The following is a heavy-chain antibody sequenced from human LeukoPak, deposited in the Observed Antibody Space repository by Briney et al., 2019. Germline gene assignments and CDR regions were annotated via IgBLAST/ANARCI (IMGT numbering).Heavy chain of an antibody. J-gene: IGHJ6*02. D-gene: IGHD3-3*01. CDR2: ISSSSSYI. CDR1: GFTFSSYS. Sequence: GGSLRLSCAASGFTFSSYSMNWVRQAPGKGLEWVSSISSSSSYIYYADSVKGRFTISRDNAKNSLYLQMNSLRAEDTAVYYCARAFKEESRVLRFLDDYYYYGMDVWGQGTTVTVSS. V-gene: IGHV3-21*01. CDR3: ARAFKEESRVLRFLDDYYYYGMDV.